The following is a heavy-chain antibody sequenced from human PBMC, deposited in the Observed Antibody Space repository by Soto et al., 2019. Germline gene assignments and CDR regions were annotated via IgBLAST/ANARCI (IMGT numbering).Heavy chain of an antibody. V-gene: IGHV3-30-3*01. Sequence: GGSLRLSCAASGFTFSSYAMHWVRQAPGKGLEWVAVISYDGSNKYYADSVKGRFTISRDNSKNTLYLQMNSLRAEDTAVYYCARGLGSSSSTDPWGQGILVTVSS. CDR3: ARGLGSSSSTDP. D-gene: IGHD6-6*01. J-gene: IGHJ5*02. CDR2: ISYDGSNK. CDR1: GFTFSSYA.